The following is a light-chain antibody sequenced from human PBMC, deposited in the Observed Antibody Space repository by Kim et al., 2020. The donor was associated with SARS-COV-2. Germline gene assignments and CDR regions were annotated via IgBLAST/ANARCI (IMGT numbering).Light chain of an antibody. CDR1: QSISDY. CDR3: QQSYRTPCT. J-gene: IGKJ2*02. V-gene: IGKV1-39*01. Sequence: DIQMTQSPSSLSASVGDRVTITCRASQSISDYLNWYQQKPGKAPKLLIYGASSLQTGVPSRFSGSGSGTDFILTISSLQPEDFATYYCQQSYRTPCTFGQGTKLEI. CDR2: GAS.